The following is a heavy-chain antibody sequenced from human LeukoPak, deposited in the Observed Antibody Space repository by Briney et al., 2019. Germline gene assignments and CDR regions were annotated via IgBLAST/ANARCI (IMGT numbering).Heavy chain of an antibody. V-gene: IGHV3-33*01. Sequence: AGRSLRLSCTASGFTFSSYGMHWVRQAPGKGLEWVAVIWYDGSNKYYADSVKGRFTISRDNSKNTLYLQMNSLRAEDTAVYYCARDLYDTPTYYFDYWGQGTLVTVPS. CDR1: GFTFSSYG. J-gene: IGHJ4*02. D-gene: IGHD3-3*01. CDR2: IWYDGSNK. CDR3: ARDLYDTPTYYFDY.